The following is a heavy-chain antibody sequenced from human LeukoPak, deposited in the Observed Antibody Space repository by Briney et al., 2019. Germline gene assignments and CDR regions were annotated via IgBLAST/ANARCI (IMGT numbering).Heavy chain of an antibody. CDR1: GGSISSGSYY. Sequence: PSETLSLTCTVSGGSISSGSYYWSWIRQPAGKGLEWIGRIYTSGSTNYNPSLKSRVTISVDTSKNQFSLKLSSVTAADTAVYYCARDSLTVGATTDWGQGTLVTVSS. D-gene: IGHD1-26*01. J-gene: IGHJ4*02. CDR2: IYTSGST. CDR3: ARDSLTVGATTD. V-gene: IGHV4-61*02.